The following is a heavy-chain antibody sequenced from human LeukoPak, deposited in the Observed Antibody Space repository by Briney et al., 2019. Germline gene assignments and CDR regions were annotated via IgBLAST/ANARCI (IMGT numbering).Heavy chain of an antibody. Sequence: ASVKVSCRASGYTFISYGISWVRQAPGQGLEWMGWISGYNENTNYAQKLQGRVTMTTDTSTSTAYMELRSLRSDDTAVYYCARDRWEVATRFDYWGQGTLVTVSS. CDR2: ISGYNENT. V-gene: IGHV1-18*01. CDR3: ARDRWEVATRFDY. CDR1: GYTFISYG. J-gene: IGHJ4*02. D-gene: IGHD5-12*01.